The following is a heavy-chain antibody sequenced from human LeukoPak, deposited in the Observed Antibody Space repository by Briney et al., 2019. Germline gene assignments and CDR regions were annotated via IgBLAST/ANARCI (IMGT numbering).Heavy chain of an antibody. V-gene: IGHV4-59*01. D-gene: IGHD7-27*01. CDR2: IDYSGST. CDR1: GGSISSYY. CDR3: ARDLEGLGLFDY. Sequence: SETLSLTCTVPGGSISSYYWSSIRQPPGKGLEWIGYIDYSGSTNSNPTLKSRVTISVDTSKSQFSLKLSSVTAADTAVYYCARDLEGLGLFDYWGQGTLVTVSS. J-gene: IGHJ4*02.